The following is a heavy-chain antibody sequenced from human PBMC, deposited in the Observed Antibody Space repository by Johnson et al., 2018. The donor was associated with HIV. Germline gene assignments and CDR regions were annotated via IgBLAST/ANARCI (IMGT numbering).Heavy chain of an antibody. CDR2: ISYDGSNK. CDR1: GFIFSSYA. D-gene: IGHD1-26*01. CDR3: VRDQGFRVGTIDDDAFDI. V-gene: IGHV3-30*04. Sequence: QVQLVESGGGVVQPGRSLRLSCGASGFIFSSYAMHWVRQAPGKGLEWVAVISYDGSNKYYADSVKGRFTMSRYNAKHSLFLQMNSLRAEDSALYYCVRDQGFRVGTIDDDAFDIWGQGTMVTVSP. J-gene: IGHJ3*02.